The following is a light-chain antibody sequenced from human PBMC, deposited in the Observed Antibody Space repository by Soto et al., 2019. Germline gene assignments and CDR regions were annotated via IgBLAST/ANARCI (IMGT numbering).Light chain of an antibody. CDR2: LGS. J-gene: IGKJ1*01. CDR3: QQRRSWPWT. Sequence: DIVMTQSPLSLSVTPGEPASISCRSSQSLLLRNGNNYLDWYLQKPGQSPQLLIYLGSNRASGVPDRFSGSGSGTDFTLTISSLGPEDFAIYHCQQRRSWPWTFGQGTKVDIK. CDR1: QSLLLRNGNNY. V-gene: IGKV2-28*01.